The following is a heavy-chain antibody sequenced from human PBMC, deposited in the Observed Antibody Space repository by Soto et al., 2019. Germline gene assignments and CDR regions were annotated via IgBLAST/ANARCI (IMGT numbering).Heavy chain of an antibody. CDR1: GFTFSSYA. CDR3: ARQITFGGVIVSPTYDY. D-gene: IGHD3-16*02. Sequence: GGSLRLSCAASGFTFSSYAMHWVRQAPGKGLEWVAVISYDGSNKYYADSVKGRFTISRDNSKNTLYLQMNSLRAEDTAVYYCARQITFGGVIVSPTYDYWGQGTLVTVSS. CDR2: ISYDGSNK. J-gene: IGHJ4*02. V-gene: IGHV3-30-3*01.